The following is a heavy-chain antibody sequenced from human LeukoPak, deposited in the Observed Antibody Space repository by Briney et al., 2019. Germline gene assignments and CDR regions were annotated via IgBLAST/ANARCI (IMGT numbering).Heavy chain of an antibody. D-gene: IGHD5-18*01. V-gene: IGHV3-30*04. CDR1: GFTFSSYA. Sequence: GGSLRLSCAASGFTFSSYAMHWVRQAPGKGLEWVAVISYDGSNKYYADSVKGRFTISRDNSKNTLYLQMNSLRAEDTAVYYCAREPEDSYGTLIDYWGQGTRVTVSS. J-gene: IGHJ4*02. CDR2: ISYDGSNK. CDR3: AREPEDSYGTLIDY.